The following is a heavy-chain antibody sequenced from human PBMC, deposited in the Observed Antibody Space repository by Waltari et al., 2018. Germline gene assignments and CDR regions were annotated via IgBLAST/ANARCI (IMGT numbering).Heavy chain of an antibody. Sequence: QVQLQESGPGLVKPSETLSLTCTVSGGSISSYYWSWIRQPPGKGLEWIGYIYYSGSTNYNPSLKSRVTISVDTSKNQFSLKLSSVTAADTAVYYCARGDYDILTGYYVAPYNWFDPWGQGTLVTVSS. V-gene: IGHV4-59*01. J-gene: IGHJ5*02. CDR2: IYYSGST. D-gene: IGHD3-9*01. CDR3: ARGDYDILTGYYVAPYNWFDP. CDR1: GGSISSYY.